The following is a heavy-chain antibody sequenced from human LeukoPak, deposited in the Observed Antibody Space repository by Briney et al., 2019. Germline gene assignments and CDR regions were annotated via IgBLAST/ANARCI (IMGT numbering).Heavy chain of an antibody. V-gene: IGHV1-69*13. J-gene: IGHJ4*02. CDR1: GGTFSSYA. CDR2: IIPIFGTA. D-gene: IGHD6-13*01. Sequence: SVTVSFKASGGTFSSYAISWVRQAPGQGLEWMGGIIPIFGTANYAQKFQGRVTITADESTSTAYMELSSLRSEDTAVYYCARNIAAAGTFDYWGQGTLVTVSS. CDR3: ARNIAAAGTFDY.